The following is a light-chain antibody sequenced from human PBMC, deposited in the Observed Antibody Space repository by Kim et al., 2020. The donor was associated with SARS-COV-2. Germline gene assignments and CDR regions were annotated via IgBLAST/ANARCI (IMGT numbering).Light chain of an antibody. J-gene: IGKJ2*01. CDR1: QSVSSSY. CDR2: GAS. Sequence: EIVLTQSPGTLSLSPGERATLSCRASQSVSSSYLAWYQQKPGQAPRLLIYGASIRATGIPDRFSGSGSGTDFTLTISRLEPEDFAVYYCQQYGSSPLYTFGQGTKLEI. V-gene: IGKV3-20*01. CDR3: QQYGSSPLYT.